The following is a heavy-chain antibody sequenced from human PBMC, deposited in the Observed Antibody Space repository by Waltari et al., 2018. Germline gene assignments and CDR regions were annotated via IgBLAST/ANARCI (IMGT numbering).Heavy chain of an antibody. CDR2: IYYSGST. V-gene: IGHV4-59*01. Sequence: QVQLQESGPGLVKPSATLSLTCTVSGGSISSSYWSWIRQPPGKGLEWIGYIYYSGSTNYNPSLKSRVTISVDTSKNQFSLKLSSVTAADTAVYYCARFGSASGGVKAYYFDYWGQGTLVTVSS. D-gene: IGHD3-16*01. CDR3: ARFGSASGGVKAYYFDY. J-gene: IGHJ4*02. CDR1: GGSISSSY.